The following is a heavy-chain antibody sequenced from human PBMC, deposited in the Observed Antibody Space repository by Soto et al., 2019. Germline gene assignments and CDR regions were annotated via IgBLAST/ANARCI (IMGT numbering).Heavy chain of an antibody. CDR2: ISSSSSYI. Sequence: EVQLVESGGGLVKPGGSLRLSCAASGFTFSSYSMNWVRQAPGKGLEWVSSISSSSSYIYYADSVKGRFTISRDNAKNSLYLQMNSLRAEDTAVYYCARERDFWSAPWYYFDYWGQGTLVTVSS. V-gene: IGHV3-21*01. D-gene: IGHD3-3*01. J-gene: IGHJ4*02. CDR3: ARERDFWSAPWYYFDY. CDR1: GFTFSSYS.